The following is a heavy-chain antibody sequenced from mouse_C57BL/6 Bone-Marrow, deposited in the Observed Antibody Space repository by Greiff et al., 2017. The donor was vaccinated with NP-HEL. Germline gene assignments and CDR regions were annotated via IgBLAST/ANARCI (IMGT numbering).Heavy chain of an antibody. CDR2: IYPGDGDT. V-gene: IGHV1-82*01. D-gene: IGHD2-3*01. J-gene: IGHJ1*03. Sequence: VKLQESGPELVKPGALVKISCKASGYAFSSSWMNWVKQRPGKGLEWIGRIYPGDGDTNYNGKFKGKATLTADKSSSTAYMQLSSLTSEDSAVYFCASDDEYFDVWGTGTTVTVSS. CDR3: ASDDEYFDV. CDR1: GYAFSSSW.